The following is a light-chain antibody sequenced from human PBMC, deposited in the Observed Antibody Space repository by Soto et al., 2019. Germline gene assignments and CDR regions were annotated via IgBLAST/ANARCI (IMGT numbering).Light chain of an antibody. CDR3: QQYYNWPPLT. Sequence: EIVMTQSPAPLSVSPGERATLSCRASQSVSSKLAWYQQKPGQAPRLLIYGASIRATGIPARFSGSGSGTEFTLTISSLQSEDFAVYHCQQYYNWPPLTCGGGTKVEIK. CDR1: QSVSSK. J-gene: IGKJ4*01. V-gene: IGKV3D-15*01. CDR2: GAS.